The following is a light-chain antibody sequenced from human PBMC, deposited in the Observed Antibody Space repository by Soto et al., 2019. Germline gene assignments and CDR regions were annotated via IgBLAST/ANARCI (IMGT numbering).Light chain of an antibody. J-gene: IGKJ1*01. V-gene: IGKV3-20*01. Sequence: EIVLTQSPGTLSLSPGERATLSCRASQSVSSAYLAWYQHKPGQPPTLLIYAASSRVTGIPDRFSGSGSGKDFTLTISKVEPEDFAVYYCQQYGSSSTWTFGQGTKVEIK. CDR3: QQYGSSSTWT. CDR2: AAS. CDR1: QSVSSAY.